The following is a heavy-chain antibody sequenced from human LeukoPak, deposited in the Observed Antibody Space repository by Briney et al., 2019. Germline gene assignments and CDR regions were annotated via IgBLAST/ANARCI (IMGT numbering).Heavy chain of an antibody. CDR2: IRYDGSNK. CDR3: ARDLSPAYFLH. V-gene: IGHV3-30*02. Sequence: PGGSLRLSCAASGFTLSNYGMHWVRKAPGKGLERVAFIRYDGSNKYYPDSVKGRFSISRDNSKNTLYLQMNSLRAEDTAVYYCARDLSPAYFLHWGQGTLVTVS. D-gene: IGHD2/OR15-2a*01. CDR1: GFTLSNYG. J-gene: IGHJ1*01.